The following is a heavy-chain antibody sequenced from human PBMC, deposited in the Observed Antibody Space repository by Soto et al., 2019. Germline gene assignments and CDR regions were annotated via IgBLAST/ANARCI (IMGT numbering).Heavy chain of an antibody. CDR3: TKAPVVWGSIWYFDL. D-gene: IGHD7-27*01. CDR2: ISGSGGST. Sequence: EVQLLESGGGLVQPGGSLRLSCAASGFKFSNSAMTWVRQAPGKGLECVSSISGSGGSTYYADSVKGRFTISRDNSKNPLYLQMKLVGAEDTAVYYCTKAPVVWGSIWYFDLWCRGTLVSFSS. J-gene: IGHJ2*01. V-gene: IGHV3-23*01. CDR1: GFKFSNSA.